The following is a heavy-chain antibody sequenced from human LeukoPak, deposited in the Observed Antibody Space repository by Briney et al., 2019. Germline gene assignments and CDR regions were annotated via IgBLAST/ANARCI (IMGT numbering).Heavy chain of an antibody. CDR3: ARSLGLGYCSGGSCSGWFDP. V-gene: IGHV5-51*01. CDR2: IYPGDSDT. D-gene: IGHD2-15*01. CDR1: GYSFTNYW. J-gene: IGHJ5*02. Sequence: GESLKISCKGSGYSFTNYWIGWVRQMPGKVLEWMGIIYPGDSDTRYSPSFQGQVTISADKSISTAYLQWSSLKASDTAMYYCARSLGLGYCSGGSCSGWFDPWGQGTLVTVSS.